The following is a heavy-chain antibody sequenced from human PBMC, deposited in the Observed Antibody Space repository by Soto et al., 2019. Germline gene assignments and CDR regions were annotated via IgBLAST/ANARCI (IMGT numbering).Heavy chain of an antibody. J-gene: IGHJ5*01. Sequence: QAHLVESGGGVVQPGRSLRLSCAASGFTFTSYGMHWVRQAPGTRLEWVAVISYDGGLQHYADSVKGRFTISRDNSKNRVVRQMNSWRAEDQPVYYGVSDRGFGHASGPYSGGQGTRVSVSS. D-gene: IGHD3-10*01. V-gene: IGHV3-30*13. CDR3: VSDRGFGHASGPYS. CDR2: ISYDGGLQ. CDR1: GFTFTSYG.